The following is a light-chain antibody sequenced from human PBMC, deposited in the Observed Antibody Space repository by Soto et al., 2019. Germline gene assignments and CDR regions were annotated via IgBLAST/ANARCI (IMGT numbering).Light chain of an antibody. V-gene: IGLV1-40*01. CDR1: SSNIGTFSD. CDR2: GNN. Sequence: QSVLTQPPSVSGAPGQRVTISCTGTSSNIGTFSDVHWYQHLPGRAPKVLIYGNNNRPSGVPDRFSGSKSGTSAYLAITGLQADDEGDYYCQSYDSSLTAVILGGGTKVTVL. J-gene: IGLJ2*01. CDR3: QSYDSSLTAVI.